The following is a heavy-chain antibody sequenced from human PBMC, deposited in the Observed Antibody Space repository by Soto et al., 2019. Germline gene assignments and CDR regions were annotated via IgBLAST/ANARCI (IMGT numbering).Heavy chain of an antibody. J-gene: IGHJ4*02. Sequence: PSETLSLTCAVYGGSFSGYYWSWIRQPPGKGLEWIGEINHSGSTNYNPSLTRRVTISVDTSKNQFSLKLSSVTAADTAVYYCASTGRYCSGGSCYWEPDFDYWGQGTLVTVSS. D-gene: IGHD2-15*01. V-gene: IGHV4-34*01. CDR1: GGSFSGYY. CDR2: INHSGST. CDR3: ASTGRYCSGGSCYWEPDFDY.